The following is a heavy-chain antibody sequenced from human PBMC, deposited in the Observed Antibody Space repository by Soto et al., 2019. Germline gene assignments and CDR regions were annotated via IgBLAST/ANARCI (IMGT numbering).Heavy chain of an antibody. CDR3: ARGLGLGDC. D-gene: IGHD3-9*01. CDR1: GYTFSSYY. Sequence: QVQLVQSGAEVKKPGASVKVSCKASGYTFSSYYIHWVRQAPGQGLEWIGIINPNGGSTNYAHNFKGRLTVTRDTSTATVDMDLSALTSVATAMYYCARGLGLGDCLGQGTLVTVSS. CDR2: INPNGGST. V-gene: IGHV1-46*01. J-gene: IGHJ4*02.